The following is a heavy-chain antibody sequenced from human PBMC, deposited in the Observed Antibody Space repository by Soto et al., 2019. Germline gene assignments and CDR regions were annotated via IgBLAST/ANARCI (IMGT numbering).Heavy chain of an antibody. Sequence: SETLSLTCIVSGGSISGYYWSWIRQPPGKGLEWIGYIYYSGSTNYNPSLKSRVTISVDRSKNQFSLKLSSVTAADTAVYYCARVPGPWGQGTLVTVSS. D-gene: IGHD7-27*01. J-gene: IGHJ5*02. V-gene: IGHV4-59*12. CDR3: ARVPGP. CDR2: IYYSGST. CDR1: GGSISGYY.